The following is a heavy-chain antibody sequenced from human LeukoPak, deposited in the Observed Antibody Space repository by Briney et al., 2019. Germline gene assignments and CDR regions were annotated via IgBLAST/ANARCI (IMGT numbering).Heavy chain of an antibody. CDR3: LWFGSGGFDY. J-gene: IGHJ4*02. CDR2: IYSDNT. D-gene: IGHD3-10*01. V-gene: IGHV3-53*01. Sequence: GGSLRLSCTVSGFTVSSNSMSWVRQAPGKGLEWVSFIYSDNTHYSDSVKGRFTISRDNSKNTLYLQMNSLRAEDTAVYYCLWFGSGGFDYWGQGTLVTVSS. CDR1: GFTVSSNS.